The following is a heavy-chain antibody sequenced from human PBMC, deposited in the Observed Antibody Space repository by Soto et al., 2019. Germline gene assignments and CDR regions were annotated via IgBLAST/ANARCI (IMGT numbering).Heavy chain of an antibody. CDR2: IKSKAYGETT. V-gene: IGHV3-49*03. D-gene: IGHD3-9*01. Sequence: GGSRRLSCTASGFTSGDYAMSWFRQAPGKGLEWVGFIKSKAYGETTQYAASVKGRFTISRDDSKSIAYLQMNSLKTEDTAVYYCTRGRDILTGYSVDYWGQGT. J-gene: IGHJ4*02. CDR1: GFTSGDYA. CDR3: TRGRDILTGYSVDY.